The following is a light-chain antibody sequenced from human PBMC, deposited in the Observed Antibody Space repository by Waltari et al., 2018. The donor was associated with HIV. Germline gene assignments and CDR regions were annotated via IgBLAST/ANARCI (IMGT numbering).Light chain of an antibody. CDR1: SSKIGSNT. J-gene: IGLJ3*02. Sequence: QSVLTQPPSASGTPGQRVTISCSGSSSKIGSNTVNWYQQLPGTAPKLLIYSNNRRPSGVPVRCSGSKSGTSASLAISGLQSEDEADYYCAAWHDSLNGSWVFGGGTKLTVL. CDR2: SNN. V-gene: IGLV1-44*01. CDR3: AAWHDSLNGSWV.